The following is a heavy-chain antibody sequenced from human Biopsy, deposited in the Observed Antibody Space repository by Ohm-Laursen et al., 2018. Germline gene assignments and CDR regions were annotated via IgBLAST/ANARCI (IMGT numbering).Heavy chain of an antibody. D-gene: IGHD1-26*01. CDR3: ARDVVGRGASFFDF. CDR1: GYTYTSYG. J-gene: IGHJ4*02. V-gene: IGHV1-18*01. Sequence: GSSVKVSCKASGYTYTSYGISWVRQAPGQGPEWMGRISGYNGNTVYPQNHQGRVTLTADTSTSTAYMELRSLRSDDTAIYYCARDVVGRGASFFDFWGQGTSVTVSS. CDR2: ISGYNGNT.